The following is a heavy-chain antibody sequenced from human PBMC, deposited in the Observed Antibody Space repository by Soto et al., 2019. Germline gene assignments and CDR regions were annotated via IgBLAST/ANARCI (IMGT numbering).Heavy chain of an antibody. J-gene: IGHJ4*02. D-gene: IGHD3-16*02. CDR3: AREPYRGSYRYNFDY. CDR2: IIPIFGTA. V-gene: IGHV1-69*13. Sequence: SVKVSCKASGGTFSSYAISWVRQAPGQGLEWMGGIIPIFGTANYAQKFQGRVTITADESTSTAYMELSSLRSEDTAVYYCAREPYRGSYRYNFDYWGQGTLVTVSS. CDR1: GGTFSSYA.